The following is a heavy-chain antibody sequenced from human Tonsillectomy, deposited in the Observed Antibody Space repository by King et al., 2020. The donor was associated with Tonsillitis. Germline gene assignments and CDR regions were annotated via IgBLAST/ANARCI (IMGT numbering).Heavy chain of an antibody. CDR2: IRNNGSMK. Sequence: VQLVESGGGVVQPGGSLRLSCAASGFTFSSYPMHWVRQAPGKGLEGVAVIRNNGSMKYYAESVKGRFTISRDHSRVTLYLQLNSLRAEDTAVCYCARGSEYCSSAVCIPFDYWGEGTLVTVSS. D-gene: IGHD2-2*01. CDR3: ARGSEYCSSAVCIPFDY. CDR1: GFTFSSYP. V-gene: IGHV3-30*02. J-gene: IGHJ4*02.